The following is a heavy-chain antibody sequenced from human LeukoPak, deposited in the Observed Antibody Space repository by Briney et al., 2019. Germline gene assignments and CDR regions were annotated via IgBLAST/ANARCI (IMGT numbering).Heavy chain of an antibody. J-gene: IGHJ4*02. V-gene: IGHV5-51*01. CDR2: IYPGDSDT. CDR1: GYSFTSYW. CDR3: ARLGYPYGKTLDY. D-gene: IGHD5-18*01. Sequence: GESLKISCKGSGYSFTSYWIGWVRQMPGKGLEWMGIIYPGDSDTRDSPSFQGQVTISADKSISTAYLQWSSLKASDIAMYYCARLGYPYGKTLDYWGQGTLVTVSS.